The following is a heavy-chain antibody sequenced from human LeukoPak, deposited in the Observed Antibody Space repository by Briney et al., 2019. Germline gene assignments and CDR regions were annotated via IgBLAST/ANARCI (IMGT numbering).Heavy chain of an antibody. D-gene: IGHD3-10*01. CDR2: IYSGGST. CDR1: EFSVGSNY. V-gene: IGHV3-66*01. CDR3: ASLNYYGSGSYRIPRPYYFDY. Sequence: GGSLRLSCAASEFSVGSNYMTWVRQAPGKGLEWVSLIYSGGSTYYADSVKGRFTISRDNSKNSLYLQMNSLRAEDTAVYYCASLNYYGSGSYRIPRPYYFDYWGQGTLVTVSS. J-gene: IGHJ4*02.